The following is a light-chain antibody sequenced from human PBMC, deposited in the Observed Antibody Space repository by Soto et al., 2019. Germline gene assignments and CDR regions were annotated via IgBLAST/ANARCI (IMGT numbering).Light chain of an antibody. J-gene: IGLJ1*01. CDR1: SSDAGGYNY. CDR3: CSYTTTNTRQIV. CDR2: DVS. Sequence: QSALTQPASVSGSPGQSITITCTGTSSDAGGYNYVSWYQKHPGTAPRFMIYDVSSRPSGVSKRSSGSKSGNTAALTISGLQAEDEADYYCCSYTTTNTRQIVFGTGTKLTVL. V-gene: IGLV2-14*03.